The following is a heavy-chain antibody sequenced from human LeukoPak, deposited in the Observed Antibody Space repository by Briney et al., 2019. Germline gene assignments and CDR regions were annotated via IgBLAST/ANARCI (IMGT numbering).Heavy chain of an antibody. CDR2: IYYSGST. D-gene: IGHD1-26*01. J-gene: IGHJ3*02. CDR3: ARVKQYSGSLHDAFDI. CDR1: GVSISRYY. V-gene: IGHV4-59*01. Sequence: SETLSLTCSVSGVSISRYYWSCIRQPPGKGVVWIGYIYYSGSTNYSPSLKSRVTISVDTSKHQFSPKLSSVTAADTAVYYCARVKQYSGSLHDAFDIWGQGTMVTVSS.